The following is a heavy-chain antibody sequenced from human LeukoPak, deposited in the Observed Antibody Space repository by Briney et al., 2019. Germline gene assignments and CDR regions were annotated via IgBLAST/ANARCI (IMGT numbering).Heavy chain of an antibody. J-gene: IGHJ5*02. CDR1: GGTFSSYA. Sequence: SVKVSCKASGGTFSSYAISWVRQAPGQGLEWMGRIIPFLGIANYAQKFQGRVTITADKSTSTAYMELSSLRSDDTAVYYCARDLRSGSYYSNWFDPWGQGTLVTVSS. V-gene: IGHV1-69*04. CDR3: ARDLRSGSYYSNWFDP. CDR2: IIPFLGIA. D-gene: IGHD1-26*01.